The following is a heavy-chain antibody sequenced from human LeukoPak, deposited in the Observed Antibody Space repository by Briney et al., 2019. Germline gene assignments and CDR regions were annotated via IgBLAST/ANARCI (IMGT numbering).Heavy chain of an antibody. CDR1: GFTFSSYS. J-gene: IGHJ4*02. CDR3: ARDRDYSNYPL. Sequence: GGSLRLSCAASGFTFSSYSMNWDRQAPGKGLEWVSSISSSSSYIYYADSVKGRFTISRDNAKNSLYLQMNSLRAEDTAVYYCARDRDYSNYPLWGQGTLVTVSS. D-gene: IGHD4-11*01. V-gene: IGHV3-21*01. CDR2: ISSSSSYI.